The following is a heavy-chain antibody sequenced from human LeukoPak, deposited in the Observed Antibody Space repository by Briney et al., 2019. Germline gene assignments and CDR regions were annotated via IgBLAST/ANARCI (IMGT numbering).Heavy chain of an antibody. Sequence: PSETLSLTCAVSGGSISSGSYYWSWIRQPAGKGLEWIGRIYTSGSTNYNPSLKSRVTISVDTSKNQFSLKLSSVTAADTAVYYCARDPRYCSGGSCYLNWMYFDLWGRGTLVTVSS. J-gene: IGHJ2*01. V-gene: IGHV4-61*02. D-gene: IGHD2-15*01. CDR3: ARDPRYCSGGSCYLNWMYFDL. CDR1: GGSISSGSYY. CDR2: IYTSGST.